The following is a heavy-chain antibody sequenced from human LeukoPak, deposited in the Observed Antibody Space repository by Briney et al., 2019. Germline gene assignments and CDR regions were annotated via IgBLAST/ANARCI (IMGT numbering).Heavy chain of an antibody. J-gene: IGHJ5*02. CDR2: IIPIFGTA. V-gene: IGHV1-69*13. D-gene: IGHD6-19*01. CDR1: GGTFSSYA. Sequence: SVKVSCKASGGTFSSYAISWVRQAPGQGLEWMGGIIPIFGTANYAQKFQGRVTITADESTSTAYMELSSLRSEDTAVYYCARTLGYSRGWYSEPSPSWFDPWGQGTLVTVSS. CDR3: ARTLGYSRGWYSEPSPSWFDP.